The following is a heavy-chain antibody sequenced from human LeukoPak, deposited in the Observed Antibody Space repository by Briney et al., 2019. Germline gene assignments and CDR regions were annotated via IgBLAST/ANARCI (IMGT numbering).Heavy chain of an antibody. J-gene: IGHJ4*02. CDR1: GFTFSSYS. D-gene: IGHD3-10*01. CDR3: ARERMVRGVFDY. CDR2: ISSSSSYI. V-gene: IGHV3-21*01. Sequence: GGSLRLSCAASGFTFSSYSMNWVRQAPGKGLEGVSPISSSSSYIYYADSVKGRFTISRDNAKNSLYLQMNSLRAEDTAVYYCARERMVRGVFDYWGQGTLVTVSS.